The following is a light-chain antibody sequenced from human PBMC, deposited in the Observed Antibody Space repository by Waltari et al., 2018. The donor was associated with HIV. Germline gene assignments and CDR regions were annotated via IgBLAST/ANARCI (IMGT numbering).Light chain of an antibody. CDR2: DSN. J-gene: IGLJ2*01. Sequence: QPVVTQDPSLTVSRGGTVILTCASSAGVVHRRHCPYVFQQRPVQAPNTLIFDSNNLYSWTPARFTGSFLGGKAALTLTGAQPEDDADYYCLLSDDGDVVFGGGTKLTVL. CDR1: AGVVHRRHC. V-gene: IGLV7-46*01. CDR3: LLSDDGDVV.